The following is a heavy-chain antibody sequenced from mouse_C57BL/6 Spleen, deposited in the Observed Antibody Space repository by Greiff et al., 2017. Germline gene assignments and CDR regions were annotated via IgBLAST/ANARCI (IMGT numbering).Heavy chain of an antibody. D-gene: IGHD1-1*02. J-gene: IGHJ4*01. CDR1: GFNIKDDY. CDR3: TTFGNYYAMDY. Sequence: EVMLKQSGAELVRPGASVKLSCTASGFNIKDDYMHWVKQRPEQGLEWIGWIDPENGDTEYASKFQGKATITADTSSNTAYLQLSSLTSEDTAVYYCTTFGNYYAMDYWGQGTSGTVSS. V-gene: IGHV14-4*01. CDR2: IDPENGDT.